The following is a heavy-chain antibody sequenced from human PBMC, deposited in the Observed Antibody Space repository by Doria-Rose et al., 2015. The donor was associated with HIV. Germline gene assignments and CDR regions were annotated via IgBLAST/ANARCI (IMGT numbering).Heavy chain of an antibody. D-gene: IGHD6-13*01. V-gene: IGHV2-26*01. CDR3: ARIKSSRWYHKYYFDF. CDR1: GVSLSSPGMD. CDR2: IFSDDER. Sequence: QVTLKESGPVLVKLTETLTLTCTVSGVSLSSPGMDVSWIRQPPGKALEWLANIFSDDERSYTTSLKSRLTISRGTSKSQVVLTMTDMDPVDTATCYCARIKSSRWYHKYYFDFWGQGTLVIVSA. J-gene: IGHJ4*02.